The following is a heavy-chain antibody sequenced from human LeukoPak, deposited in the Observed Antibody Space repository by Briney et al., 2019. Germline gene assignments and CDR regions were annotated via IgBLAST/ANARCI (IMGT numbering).Heavy chain of an antibody. J-gene: IGHJ4*02. CDR1: GGSISSNYYY. V-gene: IGHV4-39*01. Sequence: PSETLSLTCTVSGGSISSNYYYWGWIRQPPGKRLEWIGSIYYRGSTYYNPSLKSRVTITVDTSKNQFSLKLRSVTAADTTVYYCARQWSVLMVNAIPGVGVFDYWGQGNLVTVSS. CDR3: ARQWSVLMVNAIPGVGVFDY. CDR2: IYYRGST. D-gene: IGHD2-8*01.